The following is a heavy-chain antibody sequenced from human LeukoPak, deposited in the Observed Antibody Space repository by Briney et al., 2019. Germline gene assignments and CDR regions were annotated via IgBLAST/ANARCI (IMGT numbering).Heavy chain of an antibody. Sequence: GGSLRLSCAVSGFTFSSYGMSWVRQAPGKGLEWIATITGNGGTTCYADSVKGRFVVSRDNAKNTLYLQMNRQRVEDTAIYYCATRYFQDYSDFFVYWGQGTLVSVSS. CDR2: ITGNGGTT. CDR3: ATRYFQDYSDFFVY. D-gene: IGHD3/OR15-3a*01. CDR1: GFTFSSYG. J-gene: IGHJ4*02. V-gene: IGHV3-23*01.